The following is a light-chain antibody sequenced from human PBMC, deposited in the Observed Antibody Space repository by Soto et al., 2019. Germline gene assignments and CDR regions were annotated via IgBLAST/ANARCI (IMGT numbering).Light chain of an antibody. CDR2: KAS. J-gene: IGKJ4*01. V-gene: IGKV1-5*03. CDR1: QSISPW. Sequence: DSQMTQFPSTLSASVGDRVTITCRASQSISPWLAWYQQKAGKAPKILISKASTLQSGVPPRFGGSGSGTEFTLTISSLQPDDFATYYCQQYERYPMTFGGGTKVEIK. CDR3: QQYERYPMT.